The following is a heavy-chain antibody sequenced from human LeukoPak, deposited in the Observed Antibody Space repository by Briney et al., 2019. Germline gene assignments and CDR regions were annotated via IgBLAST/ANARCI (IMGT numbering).Heavy chain of an antibody. CDR3: ANVLRRGPGY. V-gene: IGHV3-23*01. Sequence: GGSLRLSCAASGFTFSSYAMSWVRQAPGKGLGWVSAISGSGGSTYYADSVKGRFTISRDNSKNTLYLQMNSLRAEDTAVYYCANVLRRGPGYWGQGTLVTVSS. CDR1: GFTFSSYA. CDR2: ISGSGGST. D-gene: IGHD2/OR15-2a*01. J-gene: IGHJ4*02.